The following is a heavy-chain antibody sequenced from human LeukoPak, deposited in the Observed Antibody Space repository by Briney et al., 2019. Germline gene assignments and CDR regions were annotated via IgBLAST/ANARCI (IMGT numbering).Heavy chain of an antibody. Sequence: GASVKVSCKASGYTFTSYGISWVRQAPGQGLEWMGWISAYNGNTNYAQKLQGRVTMTTDTSTSTAYMELRSLRSDDTAVYYCARDLAQPDYYGPLGGGFFDYWGQGTLVTVSS. D-gene: IGHD3-10*01. CDR1: GYTFTSYG. CDR2: ISAYNGNT. V-gene: IGHV1-18*01. CDR3: ARDLAQPDYYGPLGGGFFDY. J-gene: IGHJ4*02.